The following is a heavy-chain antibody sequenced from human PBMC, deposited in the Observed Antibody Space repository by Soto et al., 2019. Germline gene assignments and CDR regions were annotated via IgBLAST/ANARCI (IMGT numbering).Heavy chain of an antibody. CDR1: GFTFSSYS. D-gene: IGHD1-20*01. CDR3: ARVTGRDGYNVIDY. CDR2: ISSSSSYI. V-gene: IGHV3-21*01. J-gene: IGHJ4*02. Sequence: GGSLRLSCAASGFTFSSYSMNWVRQAPGKGLEWVSSISSSSSYIYYADSVKGRFTISRDNAKNSLYLQMNSLRAEDTAVYYCARVTGRDGYNVIDYWGQGTLVTVSS.